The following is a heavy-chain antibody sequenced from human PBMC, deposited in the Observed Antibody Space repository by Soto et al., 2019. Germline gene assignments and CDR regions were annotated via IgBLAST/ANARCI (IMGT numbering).Heavy chain of an antibody. D-gene: IGHD6-19*01. J-gene: IGHJ5*02. Sequence: ASVKVSCKASGYTFTSSGISWVRQAPGQGLEWMGWINSYNGNTNYAQKLQGRVTMTTDTSTSTAYMELRSLRSDDTAVYYCAREPVAGIWFDPWGQGTLVTVSS. V-gene: IGHV1-18*01. CDR1: GYTFTSSG. CDR2: INSYNGNT. CDR3: AREPVAGIWFDP.